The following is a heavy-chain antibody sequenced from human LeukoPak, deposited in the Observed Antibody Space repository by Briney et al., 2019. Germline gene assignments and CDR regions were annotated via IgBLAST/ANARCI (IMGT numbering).Heavy chain of an antibody. Sequence: SETLSLTCTVSGGSISSYYWTWIRQPPGKGLEWIGYIYYSGSTSYNPSLKSRVTISVDTSKKQFSLKLSSVTAADTAVYFCARGYNWNPYYFDYWGRGTLVTVSS. D-gene: IGHD1-20*01. V-gene: IGHV4-59*01. J-gene: IGHJ4*02. CDR3: ARGYNWNPYYFDY. CDR1: GGSISSYY. CDR2: IYYSGST.